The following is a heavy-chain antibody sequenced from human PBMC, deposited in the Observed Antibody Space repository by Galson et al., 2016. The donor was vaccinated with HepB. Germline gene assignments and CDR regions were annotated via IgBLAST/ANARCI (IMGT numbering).Heavy chain of an antibody. CDR1: GGSISSSGYY. J-gene: IGHJ5*02. CDR2: IYYSGST. CDR3: ARDGYDSSGHRNWFDP. D-gene: IGHD3-22*01. V-gene: IGHV4-31*03. Sequence: TLSLTCTVSGGSISSSGYYWSWIRQQPGKGLEWIGYIYYSGSTYYNPSLRSRVTISIDTSKNQFSLKLNSVTAADTAVYYCARDGYDSSGHRNWFDPWGPGTLVTVS.